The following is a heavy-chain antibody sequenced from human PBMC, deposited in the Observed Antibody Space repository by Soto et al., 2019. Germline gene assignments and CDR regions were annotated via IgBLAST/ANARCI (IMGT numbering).Heavy chain of an antibody. CDR2: ISGSGDTK. V-gene: IGHV3-48*02. CDR3: AKYCSSDVCFDY. CDR1: GFTFSSCS. J-gene: IGHJ4*02. D-gene: IGHD2-8*01. Sequence: GGSLRLSCSSSGFTFSSCSMNWVRQAPGKGLEWVSFISGSGDTKYYADSVKGRFTISRDNAKNSLYLQMSSLRDEDTAVYYCAKYCSSDVCFDYWGQGTLVTVSS.